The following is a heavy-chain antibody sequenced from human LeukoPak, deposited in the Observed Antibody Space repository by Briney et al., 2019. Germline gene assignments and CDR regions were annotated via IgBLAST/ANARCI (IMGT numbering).Heavy chain of an antibody. CDR3: ARLLNNDSSGDPDTFDM. Sequence: PSETLSLTCAVPGGSISSHYWSWIRQPPGKGLEWIGYVYYSGKTYYSPSLHSRVTMSVDTYNNRFSLKLTSVTAADTAVYYCARLLNNDSSGDPDTFDMWGQGTMVTVSS. D-gene: IGHD3-22*01. J-gene: IGHJ3*02. V-gene: IGHV4-59*11. CDR1: GGSISSHY. CDR2: VYYSGKT.